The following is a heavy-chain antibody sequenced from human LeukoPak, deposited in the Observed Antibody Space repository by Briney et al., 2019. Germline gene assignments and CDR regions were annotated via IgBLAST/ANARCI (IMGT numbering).Heavy chain of an antibody. CDR3: ARVHKAALSYYYYMDV. V-gene: IGHV3-7*01. CDR1: GFTFSSYW. CDR2: IKQDGSEK. J-gene: IGHJ6*03. Sequence: GGSLRLSCAASGFTFSSYWMSWVRQAPGKGLEWVANIKQDGSEKYYVDSVKGRFTISRDNAKNSLYLQMNSLRAEDTAVYYCARVHKAALSYYYYMDVWGKGTTVTVSS. D-gene: IGHD3-9*01.